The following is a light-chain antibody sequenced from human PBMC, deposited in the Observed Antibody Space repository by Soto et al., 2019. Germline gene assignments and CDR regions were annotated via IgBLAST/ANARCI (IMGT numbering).Light chain of an antibody. CDR1: QSVDIY. V-gene: IGKV3-11*01. CDR2: DAS. Sequence: ETVLTQSPATLSLSPGERATLSCRASQSVDIYLAWYQQQPGQPPRLLIYDASNRATGIPARFSGSGSGTDFTLTISSLEPDDFAVYYCQQRKNWPPLTFGQGTRLEIK. CDR3: QQRKNWPPLT. J-gene: IGKJ5*01.